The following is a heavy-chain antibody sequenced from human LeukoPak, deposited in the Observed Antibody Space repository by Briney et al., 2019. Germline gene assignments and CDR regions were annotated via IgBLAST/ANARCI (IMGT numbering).Heavy chain of an antibody. CDR2: IKSKTDGGTT. CDR3: TTDPPYCTNGVCSEGDY. V-gene: IGHV3-15*01. D-gene: IGHD2-8*01. Sequence: GGSLGLSCAASGFTFSNAWMSWVRQAPGKGLEWVGRIKSKTDGGTTDYAAPVKGRFTISRDDSKNTLYLQMNSLKTEDTAVYYCTTDPPYCTNGVCSEGDYWGQGTLVTVSS. J-gene: IGHJ4*02. CDR1: GFTFSNAW.